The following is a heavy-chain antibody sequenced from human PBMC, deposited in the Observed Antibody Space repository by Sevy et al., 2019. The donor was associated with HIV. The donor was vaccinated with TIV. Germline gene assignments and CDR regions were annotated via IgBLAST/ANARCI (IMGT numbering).Heavy chain of an antibody. V-gene: IGHV3-30*04. CDR1: GFTFSSYA. CDR2: ISYDGSNK. D-gene: IGHD6-6*01. Sequence: GGSLRLSCAASGFTFSSYAMHWVRQAPGKGLEWVAVISYDGSNKYYAHSVKGRFTISRDNSKNTLYLQMNSLRAEDTAVYYCARDLEYSSSSQYYYYGMDVWGQGTTVTVSS. CDR3: ARDLEYSSSSQYYYYGMDV. J-gene: IGHJ6*02.